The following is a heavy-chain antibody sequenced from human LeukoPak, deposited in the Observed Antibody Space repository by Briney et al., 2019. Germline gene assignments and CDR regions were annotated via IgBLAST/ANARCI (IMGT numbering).Heavy chain of an antibody. CDR2: ISGDGRNI. D-gene: IGHD2-15*01. CDR3: VRGGPSTWS. Sequence: GGSLRLSCVASVLTFGSYWMHWVRQDPRKGLVWVSRISGDGRNINYADSARGRFTISRDNAKNTLYLQMDNLRAEDTAVYYCVRGGPSTWSRGQGTLVTVSS. V-gene: IGHV3-74*01. CDR1: VLTFGSYW. J-gene: IGHJ4*02.